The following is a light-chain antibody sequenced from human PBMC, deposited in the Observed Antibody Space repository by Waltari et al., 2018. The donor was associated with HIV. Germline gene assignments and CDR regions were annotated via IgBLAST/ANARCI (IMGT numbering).Light chain of an antibody. V-gene: IGKV3-20*01. CDR1: QSVSSSH. Sequence: EIILTQSPGTLSLSPGDRATLSCRSRQSVSSSHLAWYQQKPGQAPRLLIYGASRRATGIPDRFSGSGSGTDFILTISGLEPEDFAVYYCQQYGGSRWTFGQGTKVEIK. CDR2: GAS. J-gene: IGKJ1*01. CDR3: QQYGGSRWT.